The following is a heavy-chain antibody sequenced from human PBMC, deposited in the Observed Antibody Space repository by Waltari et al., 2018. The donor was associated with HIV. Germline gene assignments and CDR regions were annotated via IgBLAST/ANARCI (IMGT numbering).Heavy chain of an antibody. Sequence: QVTLKESGPALVKPTQTLTLTCTFSGFSLSTSGMRVSWIRQPPGKALEWLARIDWDDDKFYSTPLKTRLTISKDTSKNQVVLTMTNMDPVDTATYYCARGYCSSTSCYRYGMDVWGQGTTVTVSS. CDR1: GFSLSTSGMR. CDR3: ARGYCSSTSCYRYGMDV. CDR2: IDWDDDK. J-gene: IGHJ6*02. D-gene: IGHD2-2*01. V-gene: IGHV2-70*04.